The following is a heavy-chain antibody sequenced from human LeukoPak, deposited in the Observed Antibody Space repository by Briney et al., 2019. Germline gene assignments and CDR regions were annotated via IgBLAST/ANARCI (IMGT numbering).Heavy chain of an antibody. V-gene: IGHV3-21*01. Sequence: KTGGSLRLSCVASGFPSSRNNMNWVRQAPGKGLEWVSSISTSSSYIYYADSVKGRFTISRDNAKNSLYLQMNSLRAEGTAVYYCARDVVVVVASDSNFDYWGQGTLVTVSS. CDR1: GFPSSRNN. J-gene: IGHJ4*02. CDR3: ARDVVVVVASDSNFDY. D-gene: IGHD2-15*01. CDR2: ISTSSSYI.